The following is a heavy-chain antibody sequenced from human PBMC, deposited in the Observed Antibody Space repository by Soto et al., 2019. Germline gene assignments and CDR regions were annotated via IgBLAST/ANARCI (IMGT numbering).Heavy chain of an antibody. CDR3: ARSKYSISSFDY. Sequence: GPTLVNPTQTLTLTCTFSGFSLSTDDVGVGWIRRPPGKALDWLAVIYWDDDKRYSPSLKSRLTITKDTSKNQVLLTMTNMDPVDTATYFCARSKYSISSFDYWGQGALVTVSS. V-gene: IGHV2-5*02. D-gene: IGHD6-6*01. CDR2: IYWDDDK. J-gene: IGHJ4*02. CDR1: GFSLSTDDVG.